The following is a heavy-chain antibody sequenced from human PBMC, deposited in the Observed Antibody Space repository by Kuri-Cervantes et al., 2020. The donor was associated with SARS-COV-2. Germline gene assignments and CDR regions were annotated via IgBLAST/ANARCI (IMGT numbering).Heavy chain of an antibody. CDR1: GYTFTSYD. CDR2: MNPNSGNT. Sequence: ASVKVSCKASGYTFTSYDINWVRQATGQGLEWMGWMNPNSGNTGYAQKFQGRVTITRNTSISTAYMELSSLRSEDTAVYYCARVSWGEWELRGHDAFDIWGQGTMVTVSS. CDR3: ARVSWGEWELRGHDAFDI. J-gene: IGHJ3*02. D-gene: IGHD1-26*01. V-gene: IGHV1-8*03.